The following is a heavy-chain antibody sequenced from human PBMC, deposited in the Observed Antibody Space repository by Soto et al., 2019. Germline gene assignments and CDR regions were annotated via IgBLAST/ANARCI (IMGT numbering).Heavy chain of an antibody. J-gene: IGHJ6*03. Sequence: QVQLVQSGAEVKKPGASVKVSCKASGYTFTSYGIRWVRQAPGQGLERMGWISAYNGNTNYAQKLQGRVTMTTDTSTSTGYMGLRSLGSDDTGGYYCARSGGLTIFGVVIGRNYYMDVWGKGTTVNVSS. D-gene: IGHD3-3*01. CDR2: ISAYNGNT. CDR1: GYTFTSYG. V-gene: IGHV1-18*01. CDR3: ARSGGLTIFGVVIGRNYYMDV.